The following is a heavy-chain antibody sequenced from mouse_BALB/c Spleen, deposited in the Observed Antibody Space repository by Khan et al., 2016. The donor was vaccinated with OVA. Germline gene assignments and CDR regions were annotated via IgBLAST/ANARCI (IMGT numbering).Heavy chain of an antibody. CDR1: GYSITSEYV. CDR3: ARKDYYDYDPFPY. D-gene: IGHD2-4*01. J-gene: IGHJ3*01. CDR2: INYSGNT. Sequence: EVQLVESGPGLVKPSQSLSLTCTVTGYSITSEYVRNWIRQFPGNKLEWMGYINYSGNTRFNPSLKSRTSITRDTSKNQFFLQLNSVTSEDTATYYCARKDYYDYDPFPYWGQGNLVTVSA. V-gene: IGHV3-2*02.